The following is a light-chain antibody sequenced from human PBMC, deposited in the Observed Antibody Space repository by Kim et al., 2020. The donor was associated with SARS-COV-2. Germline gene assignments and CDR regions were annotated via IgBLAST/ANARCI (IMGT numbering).Light chain of an antibody. CDR1: KVGDKY. V-gene: IGLV3-1*01. Sequence: SVSPGQTDSITCSGDKVGDKYACWYQQKPGQSPVLVIYQDSKRPSGIPERFSGSNSGNTATLTISGTQAMDEADYYCQAWDSSTAVFGGGTQLTVL. J-gene: IGLJ3*02. CDR3: QAWDSSTAV. CDR2: QDS.